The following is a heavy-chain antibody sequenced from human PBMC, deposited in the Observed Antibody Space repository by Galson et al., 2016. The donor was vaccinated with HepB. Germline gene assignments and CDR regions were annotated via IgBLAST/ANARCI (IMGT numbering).Heavy chain of an antibody. CDR1: GFTFSSYA. CDR2: LTGSGGGT. V-gene: IGHV3-23*01. Sequence: SLRLSCAASGFTFSSYAMNWVRQAPGKGLEWVATLTGSGGGTYYADSVKGRFTISRDNSKNTLYLEMISLRAGDTDVYYWAKVPHHSTGGPRETDYWGQGTLVIVSS. D-gene: IGHD6-25*01. J-gene: IGHJ4*02. CDR3: AKVPHHSTGGPRETDY.